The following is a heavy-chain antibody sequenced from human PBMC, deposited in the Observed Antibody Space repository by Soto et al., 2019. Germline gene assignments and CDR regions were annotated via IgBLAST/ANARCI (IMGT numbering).Heavy chain of an antibody. J-gene: IGHJ4*02. Sequence: PSETLSLTCAVSGFSISSGYYWGWIRQPPGKGLQWIGSMYLRGDTYYNPSLKSRVTISLDTSKNQFSLKLSSVTAADTALYYCARDWYRDGYHGGYFDYWGQGPLVTVSS. CDR3: ARDWYRDGYHGGYFDY. V-gene: IGHV4-38-2*02. CDR2: MYLRGDT. CDR1: GFSISSGYY. D-gene: IGHD5-12*01.